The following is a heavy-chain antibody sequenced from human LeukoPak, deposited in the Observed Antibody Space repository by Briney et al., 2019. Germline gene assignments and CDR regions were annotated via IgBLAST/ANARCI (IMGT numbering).Heavy chain of an antibody. Sequence: GGSLRLSCAASGFTFSSYGMHWVRQAPGKGLEWVAVIWCDGSNKYYADSVKDRFTISRDNSKNTLYLQMNSLRAEDTAVYYCAKASYYDSSGSYSFDYWGQGTLVTVSS. CDR3: AKASYYDSSGSYSFDY. D-gene: IGHD3-22*01. CDR1: GFTFSSYG. V-gene: IGHV3-33*06. CDR2: IWCDGSNK. J-gene: IGHJ4*02.